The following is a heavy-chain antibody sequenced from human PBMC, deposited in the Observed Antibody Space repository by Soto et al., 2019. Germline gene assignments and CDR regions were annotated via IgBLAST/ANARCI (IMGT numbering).Heavy chain of an antibody. Sequence: PGGALRLSCAASGFTFIKAWMNWVRQAPGKGLQWVGRIKSKTDGETTDYAAPVKGRFTISRDDSKNTLYLQINSLKTEDTAIYYCATGSVDWFSIDYWGQGALVTVSS. CDR3: ATGSVDWFSIDY. V-gene: IGHV3-15*07. CDR1: GFTFIKAW. D-gene: IGHD3-9*01. CDR2: IKSKTDGETT. J-gene: IGHJ4*02.